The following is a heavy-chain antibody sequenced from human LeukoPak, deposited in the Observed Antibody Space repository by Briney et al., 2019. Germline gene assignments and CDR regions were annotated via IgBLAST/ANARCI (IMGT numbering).Heavy chain of an antibody. V-gene: IGHV4-61*02. CDR1: GGSISSGRFY. CDR2: ISTSGST. CDR3: ARPPRYSSSWYHFGY. J-gene: IGHJ4*02. D-gene: IGHD6-13*01. Sequence: PSQTLSLTCTASGGSISSGRFYWTWIRQPAGKGLEWIGRISTSGSTNYNPSLKSRVTISIDTSKNQFSLKLSSVTAADTAVYYCARPPRYSSSWYHFGYWGQGTLVTVSS.